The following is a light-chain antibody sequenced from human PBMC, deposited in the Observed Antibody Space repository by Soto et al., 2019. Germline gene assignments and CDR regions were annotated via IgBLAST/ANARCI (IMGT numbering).Light chain of an antibody. CDR2: DSS. CDR1: QSVSSY. V-gene: IGKV3-11*01. Sequence: ESGLKQSPATLSLYTGERATISCRASQSVSSYLAWYQQKPGQAPRLRIYDSSNRATGIPARLSGSGSGTDFTLTISSLEPEDSAVYYCQQRSNWVTFGQGTRLEI. J-gene: IGKJ5*01. CDR3: QQRSNWVT.